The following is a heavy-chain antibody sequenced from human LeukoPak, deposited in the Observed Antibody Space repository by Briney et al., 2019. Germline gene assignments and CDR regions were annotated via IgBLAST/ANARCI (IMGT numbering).Heavy chain of an antibody. D-gene: IGHD4-11*01. CDR1: GFTFSSYA. V-gene: IGHV3-23*01. Sequence: GGSLRLSCAASGFTFSSYAMSWVRQAPGKGLEWVSAISGTGGRTYYADSVKGRFTISRDNSKNTLYLQMNSLRAEDTAVYYCARTWMYSNYFRGQGTLVTVSS. CDR2: ISGTGGRT. CDR3: ARTWMYSNYF. J-gene: IGHJ4*02.